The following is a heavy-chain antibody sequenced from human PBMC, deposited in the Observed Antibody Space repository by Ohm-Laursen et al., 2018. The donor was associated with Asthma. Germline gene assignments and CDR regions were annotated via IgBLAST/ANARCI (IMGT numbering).Heavy chain of an antibody. CDR3: AKMPTGRIVPEFNYFDY. CDR2: ISTASSFI. D-gene: IGHD3-16*02. V-gene: IGHV3-21*01. CDR1: GYTFSRYS. J-gene: IGHJ4*02. Sequence: SLRLSCSASGYTFSRYSIHWVRQIPGKGLEWVASISTASSFIYYADSVRGRFTTSRDNARNSVYLQMNSLRAEDTALYYCAKMPTGRIVPEFNYFDYWGQGTLVTVSS.